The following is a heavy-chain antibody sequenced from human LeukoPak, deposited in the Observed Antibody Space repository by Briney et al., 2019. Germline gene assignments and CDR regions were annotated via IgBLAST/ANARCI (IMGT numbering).Heavy chain of an antibody. Sequence: PGGPLRLSCAASGFTFSSYAMSWVRQAPGKGLEWVSAISGSGGSTYYADSVKGRFTISRDNSKNTLYLQMNSLRAEDTAVYYCAKPTLLWFGELYPFDYWGQGTLVTVSS. CDR3: AKPTLLWFGELYPFDY. J-gene: IGHJ4*02. V-gene: IGHV3-23*01. D-gene: IGHD3-10*01. CDR2: ISGSGGST. CDR1: GFTFSSYA.